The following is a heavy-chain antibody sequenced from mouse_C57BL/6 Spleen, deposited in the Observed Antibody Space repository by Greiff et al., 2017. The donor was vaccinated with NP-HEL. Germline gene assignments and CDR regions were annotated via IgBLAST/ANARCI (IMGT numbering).Heavy chain of an antibody. CDR1: GFTFSSYG. CDR3: ARLLRAMDY. CDR2: ISSGGSYT. Sequence: EVQGVESGGDLVKPGGSLKLSCAASGFTFSSYGMSWVRQTPDKRLEWVATISSGGSYTYYPDSVKGRFTISRDNAKNTLYLQLSSLKSEDTAMYYCARLLRAMDYWGQGTSVTVSS. D-gene: IGHD1-1*01. V-gene: IGHV5-6*01. J-gene: IGHJ4*01.